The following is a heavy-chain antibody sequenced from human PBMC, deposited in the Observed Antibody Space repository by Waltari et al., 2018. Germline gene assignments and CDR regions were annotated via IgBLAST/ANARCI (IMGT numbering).Heavy chain of an antibody. Sequence: QVQLQESGPGLVKPSETLSLTCTVPGYSISSGYYWGWIRQPPGKGLEWIGSIYHSGSTYYNPSLKSRVTISVDTSKNQFSLKLSSVTAADTAVYYCARITYYDFWSGYYKWFDPWGQGTLVTVSS. J-gene: IGHJ5*02. D-gene: IGHD3-3*01. V-gene: IGHV4-38-2*02. CDR2: IYHSGST. CDR1: GYSISSGYY. CDR3: ARITYYDFWSGYYKWFDP.